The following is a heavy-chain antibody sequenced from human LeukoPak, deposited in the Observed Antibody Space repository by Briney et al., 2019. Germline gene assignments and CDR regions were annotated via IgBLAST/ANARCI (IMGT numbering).Heavy chain of an antibody. CDR1: GGSFSGYY. CDR3: ARELYSSGYHDAFDI. Sequence: SEILSLTCAVYGGSFSGYYWSWIRQPPGKGLEWIGEINHSGSTNYNPSLKSRVSISVDTSKNQFSLKLSSVTAADTAVYYCARELYSSGYHDAFDIWGQGTMVTVSS. D-gene: IGHD3-22*01. V-gene: IGHV4-34*01. J-gene: IGHJ3*02. CDR2: INHSGST.